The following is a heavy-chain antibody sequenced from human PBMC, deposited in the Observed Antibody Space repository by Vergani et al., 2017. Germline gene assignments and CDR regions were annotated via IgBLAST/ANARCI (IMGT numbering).Heavy chain of an antibody. Sequence: QVQLVQSGAEVKKPGSSVKVSCKASGGTFSSYAISWVRQAPGQGLEWMGGIIPIFGTANYAQKFQGRVTITADESTSTAYMELSSLRSEDTAVYYCARVRRDGYCSSTSCYVAVDYWGQGTLVTVSS. CDR2: IIPIFGTA. CDR1: GGTFSSYA. D-gene: IGHD2-2*03. J-gene: IGHJ4*02. CDR3: ARVRRDGYCSSTSCYVAVDY. V-gene: IGHV1-69*01.